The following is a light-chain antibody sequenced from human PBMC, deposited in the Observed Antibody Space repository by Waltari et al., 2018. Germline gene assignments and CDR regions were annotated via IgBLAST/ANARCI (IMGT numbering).Light chain of an antibody. Sequence: IQITQSPSSLSASVGDSVTITCLASQRISSYLNWYQQKPGEAPKLLIDAASSLQSGVPARYRGGGSGTDFTLTISSLQPEEFATYYCQQSYSTPITIGQGTRLEIK. CDR1: QRISSY. V-gene: IGKV1-39*01. CDR3: QQSYSTPIT. CDR2: AAS. J-gene: IGKJ5*01.